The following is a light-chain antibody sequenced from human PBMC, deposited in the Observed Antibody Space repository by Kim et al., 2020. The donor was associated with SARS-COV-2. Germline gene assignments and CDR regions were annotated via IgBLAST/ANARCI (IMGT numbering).Light chain of an antibody. Sequence: SSELTQDPAVSVAVGQTVKITCQGDSLRSYYASWYQQKPRQAPVLVIYGRNNRPSGIPDRFSGSTSGNTASLIITGAQAEDEADFYCKSRDSGDNVLFGGGTKVTVL. CDR3: KSRDSGDNVL. V-gene: IGLV3-19*01. CDR2: GRN. CDR1: SLRSYY. J-gene: IGLJ3*02.